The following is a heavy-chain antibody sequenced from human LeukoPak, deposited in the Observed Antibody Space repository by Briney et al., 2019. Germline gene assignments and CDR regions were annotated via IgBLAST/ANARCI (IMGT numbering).Heavy chain of an antibody. CDR1: GYTLTELS. Sequence: ASVKVSCKVSGYTLTELSMHWVRQAPGKGLEWMGGFDPEDGETIYAQKFQGRVTMTEDTSTDTAYMELSSLRSEHTAVYYCATAKVFCSGGSCRNYYFDYWGQGTLVTVSS. CDR3: ATAKVFCSGGSCRNYYFDY. CDR2: FDPEDGET. D-gene: IGHD2-15*01. J-gene: IGHJ4*02. V-gene: IGHV1-24*01.